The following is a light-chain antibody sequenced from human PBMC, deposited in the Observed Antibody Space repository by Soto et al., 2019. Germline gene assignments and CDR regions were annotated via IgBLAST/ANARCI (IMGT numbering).Light chain of an antibody. CDR3: AAWDDSLNGAV. CDR2: SNN. V-gene: IGLV1-44*01. Sequence: QSVLTQPPSASGTPGQRVTISCSGSSSNIGSNTVNWFQQLPGTAPKLLIYSNNQRPSGVPDRFSGSKSGTSASLAISGLQSEDEADYYCAAWDDSLNGAVFGGGTHDRP. CDR1: SSNIGSNT. J-gene: IGLJ7*01.